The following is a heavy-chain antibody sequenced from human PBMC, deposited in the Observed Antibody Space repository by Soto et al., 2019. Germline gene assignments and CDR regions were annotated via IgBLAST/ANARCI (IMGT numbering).Heavy chain of an antibody. CDR1: GFTFSSYA. CDR3: ARSNGWYAEFDY. CDR2: ISGSGGST. V-gene: IGHV3-23*01. J-gene: IGHJ4*02. D-gene: IGHD6-19*01. Sequence: EVQLLESGGGLVQPGGSLRLSCAASGFTFSSYAMSWVRQAPGKGLEWVSAISGSGGSTYYADSVKGRFTFSRDNSKNTLYLQMNSLRAEAAAVYYCARSNGWYAEFDYWGQGTLVTVSS.